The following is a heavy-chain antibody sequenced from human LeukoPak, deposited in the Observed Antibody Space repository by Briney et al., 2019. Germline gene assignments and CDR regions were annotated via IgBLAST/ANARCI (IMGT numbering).Heavy chain of an antibody. CDR2: IYYSGST. Sequence: SETLSLTCAVSGGYISSSNWWNWVRQPARKGLEWIGSIYYSGSTYYNPSLKSRVTISVDTSKNQFSLKLSSVTAADTAVYYCARRPYYDILTGLGYYFDYWGQGTLVTVSS. CDR1: GGYISSSNW. V-gene: IGHV4-39*01. CDR3: ARRPYYDILTGLGYYFDY. J-gene: IGHJ4*02. D-gene: IGHD3-9*01.